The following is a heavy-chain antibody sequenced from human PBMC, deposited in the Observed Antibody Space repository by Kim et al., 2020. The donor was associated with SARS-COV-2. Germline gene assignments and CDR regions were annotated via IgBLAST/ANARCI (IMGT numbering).Heavy chain of an antibody. D-gene: IGHD2-21*01. Sequence: YNLALKSRVAMSVDKSKNQSSLKLSSVTAADTAVYYCAGRSVVGSSYDYWGQGTLVTVSS. J-gene: IGHJ4*02. CDR3: AGRSVVGSSYDY. V-gene: IGHV4-39*01.